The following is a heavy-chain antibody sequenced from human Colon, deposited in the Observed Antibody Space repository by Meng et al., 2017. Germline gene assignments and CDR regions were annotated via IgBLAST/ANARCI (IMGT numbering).Heavy chain of an antibody. CDR2: TYKGRST. D-gene: IGHD3/OR15-3a*01. Sequence: HVQLQESGPGMVKPSETLSLTCTFSGASVYSGRYHWSWVLQPPGKGLECIGYTYKGRSTYYNPSLKSRVSMSEDTSKNQFSLTLNSVTAADTGVYYCIAYMVGRGGLGSWGQGTLVTVSS. J-gene: IGHJ5*02. CDR1: GASVYSGRYH. V-gene: IGHV4-30-4*01. CDR3: IAYMVGRGGLGS.